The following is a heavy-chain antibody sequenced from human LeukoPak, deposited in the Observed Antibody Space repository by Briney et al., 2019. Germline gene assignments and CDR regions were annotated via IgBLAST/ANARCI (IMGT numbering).Heavy chain of an antibody. CDR1: GYSFTSYW. D-gene: IGHD5-24*01. J-gene: IGHJ4*02. V-gene: IGHV5-51*01. CDR3: ARRGVEMATPYDY. CDR2: IYPGDSDT. Sequence: GESLKISFKGSGYSFTSYWIGWVRQMPGKGLEWMGIIYPGDSDTRCSPSFQGQVTISADKSISTAYLQWSSLKASDTAMYYCARRGVEMATPYDYWGQGTLVTVSS.